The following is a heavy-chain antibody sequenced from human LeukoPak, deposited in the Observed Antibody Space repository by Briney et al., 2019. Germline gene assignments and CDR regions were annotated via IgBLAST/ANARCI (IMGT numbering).Heavy chain of an antibody. CDR1: GYTFTGYY. CDR3: ASPYSSGWYGYYFDY. CDR2: INPNSGGT. J-gene: IGHJ4*02. D-gene: IGHD6-19*01. V-gene: IGHV1-2*02. Sequence: ASVKVSFKASGYTFTGYYMHWVRQAPGQGLEWMGWINPNSGGTNYAQKFQGRVTMTRDTSISTAYMELSRLRSDDTAVYYCASPYSSGWYGYYFDYWGQGTLVTVSS.